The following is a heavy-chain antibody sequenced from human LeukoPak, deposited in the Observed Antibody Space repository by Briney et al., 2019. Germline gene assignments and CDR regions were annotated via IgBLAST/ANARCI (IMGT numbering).Heavy chain of an antibody. V-gene: IGHV5-51*01. CDR2: IYPGDSDT. CDR3: ASARNYCTNGVCSPIYFDY. J-gene: IGHJ4*02. Sequence: GESLKISCKGSGYSFTSYWIGWVRQMPGKGLEWMGIIYPGDSDTRYSPSFQGQVTISADKSISTAYLQWSSLKASDTAMYYCASARNYCTNGVCSPIYFDYWGQGTLVTVSS. D-gene: IGHD2-8*01. CDR1: GYSFTSYW.